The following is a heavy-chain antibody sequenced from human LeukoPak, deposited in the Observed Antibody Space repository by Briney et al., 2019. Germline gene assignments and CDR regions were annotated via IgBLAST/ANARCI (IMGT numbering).Heavy chain of an antibody. V-gene: IGHV4-39*07. J-gene: IGHJ6*03. D-gene: IGHD1-1*01. Sequence: SETLSLTCTVSGGSISSSSYYWGWIRQPPGKGLEWIGSIYYSGSTYYNPSLKSRVTISVDTSKNQFSLKLSSVTAADTAVYYCARVSWFPGTSYYYMDVWGKGTTVTVSS. CDR3: ARVSWFPGTSYYYMDV. CDR1: GGSISSSSYY. CDR2: IYYSGST.